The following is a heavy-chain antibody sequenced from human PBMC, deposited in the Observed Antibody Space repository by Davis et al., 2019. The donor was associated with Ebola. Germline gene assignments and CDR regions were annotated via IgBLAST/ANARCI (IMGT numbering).Heavy chain of an antibody. CDR3: ARAGYCSGAGCSTLLDFQYGMDV. CDR2: IIPLSGSA. Sequence: AASVKVSCKASGATFSSYAISWVRQAPGLGLEWMGGIIPLSGSADYAQKFQDRVTITADGFTTTVHMELSSLGSEDTAVYYCARAGYCSGAGCSTLLDFQYGMDVWGQGTTVIVSS. D-gene: IGHD2-15*01. V-gene: IGHV1-69*13. CDR1: GATFSSYA. J-gene: IGHJ6*02.